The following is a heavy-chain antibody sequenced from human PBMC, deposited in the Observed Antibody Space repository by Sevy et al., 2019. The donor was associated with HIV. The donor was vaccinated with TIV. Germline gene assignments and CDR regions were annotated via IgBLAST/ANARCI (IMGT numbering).Heavy chain of an antibody. CDR3: ARDRYYDASGYYYYYYGMDV. CDR2: IYSDGRT. D-gene: IGHD3-22*01. V-gene: IGHV3-66*01. CDR1: GLSVSDNY. J-gene: IGHJ6*02. Sequence: GGSLRLSCAASGLSVSDNYMNWVRQAPGKGLELVSVIYSDGRTYYADSVKGRFNISRDNSKNTLYLHMNNLRLDDTAVYYCARDRYYDASGYYYYYYGMDVWGQGTTVTVSS.